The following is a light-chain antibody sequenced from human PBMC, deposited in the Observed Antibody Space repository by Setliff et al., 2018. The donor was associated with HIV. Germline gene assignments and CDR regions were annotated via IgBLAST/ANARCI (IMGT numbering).Light chain of an antibody. Sequence: QSALAQPASVSGSPGQSITISCTGTSSDVGGYSHVSWYPQHPGKAPKLIIYEVRNRPSGVSNRFSGSKSGNTASLTISGLQTEDEADYYCSSYAITNTLPFGTGTKVTVL. J-gene: IGLJ1*01. V-gene: IGLV2-14*01. CDR2: EVR. CDR1: SSDVGGYSH. CDR3: SSYAITNTLP.